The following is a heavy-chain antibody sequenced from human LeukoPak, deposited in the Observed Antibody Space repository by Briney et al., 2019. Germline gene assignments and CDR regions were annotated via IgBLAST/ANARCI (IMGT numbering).Heavy chain of an antibody. J-gene: IGHJ4*02. CDR3: AKDHLLWFGELLYFFDY. CDR1: GFTFSSYW. Sequence: GGSLRLSCAASGFTFSSYWMSWVRQAPGKGLEWVANIKQDGSEKYYVDSVKGRFTISRDNAKNSLYLQMNSLRAEDTAVYYCAKDHLLWFGELLYFFDYWGQGTLVTVSS. V-gene: IGHV3-7*03. CDR2: IKQDGSEK. D-gene: IGHD3-10*01.